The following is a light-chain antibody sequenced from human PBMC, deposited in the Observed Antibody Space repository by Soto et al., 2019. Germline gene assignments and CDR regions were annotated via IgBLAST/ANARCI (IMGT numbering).Light chain of an antibody. J-gene: IGKJ4*01. Sequence: DIVMTQSPDSVAVSLGERATINCKSSQSVLNSYNNKNYLTWYQQKPGQPPKMLCYWASTRECGVPDRFSGIGSATDFTLTISSLQAEDVAVYYCQQYDSLPLSVGGGTQVEIK. CDR3: QQYDSLPLS. CDR2: WAS. V-gene: IGKV4-1*01. CDR1: QSVLNSYNNKNY.